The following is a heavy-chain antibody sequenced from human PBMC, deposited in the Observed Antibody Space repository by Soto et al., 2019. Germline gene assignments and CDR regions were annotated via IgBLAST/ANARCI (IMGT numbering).Heavy chain of an antibody. D-gene: IGHD3-22*01. J-gene: IGHJ5*02. CDR1: GFTFSSYA. CDR3: AKEMGDYYDSSGSWFDP. Sequence: PGGSLKLSCAASGFTFSSYAMSWVRQAPGKGLEWVSAISGNGADTSYADSVRGRFTISRDNSKDTLFLQMNSLRAEDTALYFCAKEMGDYYDSSGSWFDPWGQGTLVAVSS. V-gene: IGHV3-23*01. CDR2: ISGNGADT.